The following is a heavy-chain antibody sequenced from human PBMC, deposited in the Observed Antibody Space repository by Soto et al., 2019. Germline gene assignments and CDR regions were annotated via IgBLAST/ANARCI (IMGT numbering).Heavy chain of an antibody. CDR3: ARVLQLWLNAFDI. CDR2: IYYSGST. J-gene: IGHJ3*02. V-gene: IGHV4-30-4*01. D-gene: IGHD5-18*01. CDR1: CGSIISGEYF. Sequence: SETLSLTCTFSCGSIISGEYFWSWIRQPPGKGLEWIAYIYYSGSTYYNPALKSRVTISVDTSKNQFSLKLSSVTAADTAVYYCARVLQLWLNAFDIWGQGTMVTVSS.